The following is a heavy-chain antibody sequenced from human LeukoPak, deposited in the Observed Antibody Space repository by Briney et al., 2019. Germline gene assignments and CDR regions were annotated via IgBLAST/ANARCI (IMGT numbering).Heavy chain of an antibody. V-gene: IGHV3-23*01. CDR2: ISGSGGST. CDR1: GLTFSSYA. J-gene: IGHJ4*02. D-gene: IGHD3-16*01. CDR3: AKAVRGNYIKGFDH. Sequence: GGSLRLSWAASGLTFSSYAMNWVRQAPGKGLEWVSAISGSGGSTYYADSVKGRFTISRDNSKNTLYLQMNSLRAEDTAVYYCAKAVRGNYIKGFDHWGKGILVTVSS.